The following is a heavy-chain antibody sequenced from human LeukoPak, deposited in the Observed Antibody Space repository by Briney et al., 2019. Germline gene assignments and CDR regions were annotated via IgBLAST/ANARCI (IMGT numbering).Heavy chain of an antibody. J-gene: IGHJ4*02. V-gene: IGHV3-33*08. CDR1: GFSFSNYE. CDR2: IWYDGSNK. D-gene: IGHD3-9*01. Sequence: GGSLRLSCAASGFSFSNYEMNWVRQAPGRGLEWVAVIWYDGSNKYYADSVKGRFTISRDNSKNTLYLQMNSLRAEDTAVYYCARGDYDILTGVDYWGQGTLVTVSS. CDR3: ARGDYDILTGVDY.